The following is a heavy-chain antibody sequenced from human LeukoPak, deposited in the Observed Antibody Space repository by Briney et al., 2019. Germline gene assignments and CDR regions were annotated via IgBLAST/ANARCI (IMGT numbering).Heavy chain of an antibody. CDR2: IYYSGST. CDR1: GGSISSGDYY. Sequence: SQTLSLTCTVSGGSISSGDYYWSWIRQPPGKGLEWIGYIYYSGSTYYNPSLKSRVTISVDTSKNQFSLKLSSVTAADTAVYYCARHDLDCSSTSCPLYYFDYWGQGTLVTVSS. D-gene: IGHD2-2*01. V-gene: IGHV4-30-4*01. CDR3: ARHDLDCSSTSCPLYYFDY. J-gene: IGHJ4*02.